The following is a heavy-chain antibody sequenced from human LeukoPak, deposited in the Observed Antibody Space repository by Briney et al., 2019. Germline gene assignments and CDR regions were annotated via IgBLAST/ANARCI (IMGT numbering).Heavy chain of an antibody. D-gene: IGHD3-10*01. CDR1: GFTFSSYA. CDR3: ARMTLYGSGTVD. V-gene: IGHV3-30*14. Sequence: GGSLRLSCAASGFTFSSYAMHWVRQAPGKGLEWVAVISYDGSNKYYADSVKGRFTISRDNSKNIVKLQMGSLRVEDTAVYHCARMTLYGSGTVDWGQGILVTVSS. CDR2: ISYDGSNK. J-gene: IGHJ4*02.